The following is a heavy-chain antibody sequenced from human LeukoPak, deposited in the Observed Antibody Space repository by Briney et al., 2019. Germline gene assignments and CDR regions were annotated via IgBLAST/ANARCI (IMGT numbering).Heavy chain of an antibody. V-gene: IGHV1-2*02. D-gene: IGHD1-7*01. CDR1: GYTFTGYY. Sequence: ASVKVSCKASGYTFTGYYMHWVRQAPGQGLEWMGWINPNSGGTNYAQKFQGRVTMTRDTSISTAYMELSRLRSDDTAVYYCATTDNWNYAPLLFDYWGQGTLVTVSS. J-gene: IGHJ4*02. CDR2: INPNSGGT. CDR3: ATTDNWNYAPLLFDY.